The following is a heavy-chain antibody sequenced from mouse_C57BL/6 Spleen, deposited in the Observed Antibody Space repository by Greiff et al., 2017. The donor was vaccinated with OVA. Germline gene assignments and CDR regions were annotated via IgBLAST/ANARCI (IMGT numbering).Heavy chain of an antibody. CDR3: ARLVTTVASYAMDY. Sequence: VKVVESGPGLVQPSQSLSITCTVSGFSLTSYGVHWVRQSPGKGLEWLGVIWSGGSTDYNAAFISRLSISKDNSKSQVFFKMNSLPADDTAIYYCARLVTTVASYAMDYWGQGTSVTVSS. D-gene: IGHD1-1*01. CDR2: IWSGGST. V-gene: IGHV2-2*01. J-gene: IGHJ4*01. CDR1: GFSLTSYG.